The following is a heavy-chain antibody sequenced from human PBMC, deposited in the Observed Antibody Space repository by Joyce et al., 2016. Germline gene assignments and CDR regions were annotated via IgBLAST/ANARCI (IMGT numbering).Heavy chain of an antibody. Sequence: QVQLQESGPGLVRPSQTLSLNCTVSGGSIASGGYYWTWIRQLPGKGPEWIGDVFHSGNRLHYNPSLKSRVFISLDTSKNQLSLELSSVTAADSAIYYCAKADAGPEFGVPRVYFDYWGQGALVTVSS. D-gene: IGHD2-8*01. V-gene: IGHV4-31*03. J-gene: IGHJ4*02. CDR2: VFHSGNRL. CDR3: AKADAGPEFGVPRVYFDY. CDR1: GGSIASGGYY.